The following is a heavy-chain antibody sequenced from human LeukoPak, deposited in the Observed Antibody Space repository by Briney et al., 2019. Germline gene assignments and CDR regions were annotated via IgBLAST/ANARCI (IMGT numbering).Heavy chain of an antibody. J-gene: IGHJ4*02. CDR2: ISSSSSTI. CDR1: GFTFSDYY. V-gene: IGHV3-11*04. D-gene: IGHD1-26*01. Sequence: TGGSLRLSCAASGFTFSDYYMSWIRQAPGKGLEWVSYISSSSSTIYYADSVKGRFTISRDNAKNSLYLQMNSLRAEDTAVYYCARLGSLVGATPSRHLDYWGQGTLVTVSS. CDR3: ARLGSLVGATPSRHLDY.